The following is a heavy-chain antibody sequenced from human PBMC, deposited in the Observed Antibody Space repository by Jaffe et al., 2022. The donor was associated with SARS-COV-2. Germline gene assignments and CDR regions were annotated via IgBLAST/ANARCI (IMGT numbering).Heavy chain of an antibody. CDR2: INPNSGGT. CDR1: GYTFTGYY. D-gene: IGHD6-6*01. CDR3: ARDSIAAPRRHWFDP. Sequence: QVQLVQSGAEVKKPGASVKVSCKASGYTFTGYYMHWVRQAPGQGLEWMGRINPNSGGTNYAQKFQGRVTMTRDTSISTAYMELSRLRSDDTAVYYCARDSIAAPRRHWFDPWGQGTLVTVSS. J-gene: IGHJ5*02. V-gene: IGHV1-2*06.